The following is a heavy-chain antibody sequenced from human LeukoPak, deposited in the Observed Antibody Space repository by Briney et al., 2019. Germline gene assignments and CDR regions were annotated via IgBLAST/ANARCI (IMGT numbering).Heavy chain of an antibody. V-gene: IGHV3-11*04. CDR2: ISSSGSTI. CDR3: ARDSSYHSGSYHFDY. CDR1: GFTFSDYY. D-gene: IGHD3-10*01. J-gene: IGHJ4*02. Sequence: GGSLRLSCAASGFTFSDYYMSWIRQAPGKGLEWVSYISSSGSTIYYADSVRGRFTISRDNSKNTLYLQMNSLRVEDTAVYYCARDSSYHSGSYHFDYWGQGTLVTVSS.